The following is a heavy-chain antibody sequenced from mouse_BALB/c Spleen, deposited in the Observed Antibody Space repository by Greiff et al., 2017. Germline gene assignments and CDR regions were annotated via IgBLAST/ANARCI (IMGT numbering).Heavy chain of an antibody. CDR1: GFSLTSYG. V-gene: IGHV2-2*02. CDR2: IWSGGST. Sequence: QVQLKESGPGLVQPSQSLSITCTVSGFSLTSYGVHWVRQSPGKGLEWLGVIWSGGSTDYNAAFISRLSISKDNSKSQVFFKMNSLQANDTAIYYCASPLDHYYAMDYWGQGTSVTVSS. CDR3: ASPLDHYYAMDY. J-gene: IGHJ4*01.